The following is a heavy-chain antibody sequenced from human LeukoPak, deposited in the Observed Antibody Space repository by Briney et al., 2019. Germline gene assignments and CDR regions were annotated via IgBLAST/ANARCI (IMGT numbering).Heavy chain of an antibody. V-gene: IGHV3-23*01. CDR1: GFTFSSYA. J-gene: IGHJ4*02. CDR2: ISGSGGST. Sequence: GGSLRLSCAASGFTFSSYAMSWVRQAPGKGLEWVSAISGSGGSTYYADSVKGRFTVSRDNSKNTLYLQMNSLRAEDTAVYYCAKVTRTDYDFWSGYYGGYFDYWGQGTLVTVSS. CDR3: AKVTRTDYDFWSGYYGGYFDY. D-gene: IGHD3-3*01.